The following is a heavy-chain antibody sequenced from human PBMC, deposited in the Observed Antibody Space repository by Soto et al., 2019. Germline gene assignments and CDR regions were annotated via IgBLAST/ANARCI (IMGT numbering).Heavy chain of an antibody. J-gene: IGHJ4*02. Sequence: GGSLRLSCTASGFTFSSYAMSWVRQAPGKGLEWVSAISGSGGSTYYADSVKGRITISRDNSKNTLHLQMNSLRAEDTAVYYCAKDRGYSSSWFKGDYWGQGTLVTVSS. CDR3: AKDRGYSSSWFKGDY. CDR1: GFTFSSYA. CDR2: ISGSGGST. D-gene: IGHD6-13*01. V-gene: IGHV3-23*01.